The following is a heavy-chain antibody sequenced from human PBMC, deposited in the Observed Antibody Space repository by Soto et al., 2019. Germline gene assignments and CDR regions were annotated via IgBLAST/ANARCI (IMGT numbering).Heavy chain of an antibody. J-gene: IGHJ3*01. CDR2: IFYTGST. Sequence: QVQLQESGPGLVKPSETLSLTCTVTGGSISGYYWSWIRQPPGKGLEWIGYIFYTGSTNSNPSLRSRVTMSVDTSRNQFSLKLSSVTAADTAVYYWARYFCIGACQGFELWGQGTMVTVSS. D-gene: IGHD2-15*01. V-gene: IGHV4-59*01. CDR3: ARYFCIGACQGFEL. CDR1: GGSISGYY.